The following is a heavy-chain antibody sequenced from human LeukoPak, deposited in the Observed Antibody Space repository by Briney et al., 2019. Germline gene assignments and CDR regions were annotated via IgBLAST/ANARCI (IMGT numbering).Heavy chain of an antibody. CDR2: MFYSGNT. CDR3: ARHVVGNYVLLSFDY. Sequence: SETLSLTCGVSGGSIISSSYYWGWIRQPPGKGLEWIASMFYSGNTYYNPSLKSRVTMSVDTTENQFSLKLSSVTAADTAVYYCARHVVGNYVLLSFDYWGQGSLVTVSS. CDR1: GGSIISSSYY. J-gene: IGHJ4*02. D-gene: IGHD2-21*01. V-gene: IGHV4-39*01.